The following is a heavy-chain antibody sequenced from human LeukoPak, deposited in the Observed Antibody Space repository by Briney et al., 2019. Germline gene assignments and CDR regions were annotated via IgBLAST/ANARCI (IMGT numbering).Heavy chain of an antibody. CDR3: ARVGPLNEDLGWFDP. V-gene: IGHV1-2*02. Sequence: ASVKVSCKTSGYTFTGYYMHWVRQAPGQGLEWMGWINPNSGGTNYAQKFQGRVTMTRDTSISTAYMELSRLRSDDTAVYYCARVGPLNEDLGWFDPWGQGTLVTVSS. CDR1: GYTFTGYY. CDR2: INPNSGGT. D-gene: IGHD2-8*01. J-gene: IGHJ5*02.